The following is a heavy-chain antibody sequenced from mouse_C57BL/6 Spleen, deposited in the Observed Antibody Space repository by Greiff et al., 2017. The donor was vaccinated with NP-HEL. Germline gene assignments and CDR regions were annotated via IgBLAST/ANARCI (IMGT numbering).Heavy chain of an antibody. Sequence: VQLQQSGAELVKPGASVKLSCTASGFNIKDYYMHWVKQRTEQGLEWIGRIDPEDGETKYAPNFQGKATITADTSSNTAYLQLSSLTSEDTAVYYCASLDDFYAMDYWGQGTSVTVSS. V-gene: IGHV14-2*01. CDR3: ASLDDFYAMDY. CDR1: GFNIKDYY. J-gene: IGHJ4*01. CDR2: IDPEDGET.